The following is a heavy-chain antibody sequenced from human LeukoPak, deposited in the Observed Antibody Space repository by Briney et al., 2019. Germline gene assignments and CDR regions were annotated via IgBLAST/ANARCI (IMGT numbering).Heavy chain of an antibody. J-gene: IGHJ3*02. CDR1: GYTFTGYY. CDR2: INPNSGGT. V-gene: IGHV1-2*02. D-gene: IGHD3-3*01. CDR3: AREIRNYDFWSGFAFDI. Sequence: ASVKVSCKASGYTFTGYYMHWVRQAPGQGLEWMGWINPNSGGTNYAQKFQGRVTITRDTSASTAYMELSSLRSEDMAVYYCAREIRNYDFWSGFAFDIWGQGTMVTVSS.